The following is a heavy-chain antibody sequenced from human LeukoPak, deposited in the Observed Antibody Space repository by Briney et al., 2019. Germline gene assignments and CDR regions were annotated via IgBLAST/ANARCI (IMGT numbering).Heavy chain of an antibody. Sequence: GSLRLSCAASGFTFSSYAISWVRQPPGKGLEWIGEINHSGSTNYNPSLKSRVTISVDTSKNQFSLKLSSVTAADTAVYYCARDSDYVWGSYRSPDYWGQGTLVTVSS. CDR3: ARDSDYVWGSYRSPDY. V-gene: IGHV4-34*01. D-gene: IGHD3-16*02. J-gene: IGHJ4*02. CDR2: INHSGST. CDR1: GFTFSSYA.